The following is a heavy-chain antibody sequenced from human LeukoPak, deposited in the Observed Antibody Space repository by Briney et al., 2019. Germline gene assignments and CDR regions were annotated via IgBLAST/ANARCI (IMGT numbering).Heavy chain of an antibody. D-gene: IGHD3-10*01. CDR3: AKGGMVRGVIHYFDY. CDR2: ISGSGGST. J-gene: IGHJ4*02. V-gene: IGHV3-23*01. Sequence: GGSLILSCAASGFTFSSYAMSWVRQAPGKGLEWVSAISGSGGSTYYADSVKGRFTISRDNSKNTLYLQMNSLRAEDTAVYYCAKGGMVRGVIHYFDYWGQGTLVTVSS. CDR1: GFTFSSYA.